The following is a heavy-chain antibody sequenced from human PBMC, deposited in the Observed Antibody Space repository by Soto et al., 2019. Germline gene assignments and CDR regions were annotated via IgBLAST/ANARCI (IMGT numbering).Heavy chain of an antibody. J-gene: IGHJ3*02. D-gene: IGHD1-26*01. V-gene: IGHV1-18*04. CDR3: ARFVGVGAFDI. Sequence: VASVKVSCKASGYTFTSYGISWVRQAPGQGLEWMGWISAYNGNTNYAQKLQGRVTMTTDKSTSTAYMELSSLRSEDTAVYYCARFVGVGAFDIWGQGTMVTVSS. CDR1: GYTFTSYG. CDR2: ISAYNGNT.